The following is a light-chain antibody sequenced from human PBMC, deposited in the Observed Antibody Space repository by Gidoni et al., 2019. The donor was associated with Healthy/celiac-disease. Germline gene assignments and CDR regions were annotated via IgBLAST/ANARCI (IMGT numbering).Light chain of an antibody. CDR2: WGS. CDR3: MQALQTIT. V-gene: IGKV2-28*01. CDR1: QSLMHSNGYHY. J-gene: IGKJ5*01. Sequence: DIVMTQSPLSLLVTPGEPASISCRSSQSLMHSNGYHYFDWYLQKPWQSPQLLIYWGSNRASGVPDRFSGRGSGTDFTLKISRVEAEDVGVYYCMQALQTITFGQGTRLESK.